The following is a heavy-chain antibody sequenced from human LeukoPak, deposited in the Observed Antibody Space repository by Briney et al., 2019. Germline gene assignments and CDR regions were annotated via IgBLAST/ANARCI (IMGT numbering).Heavy chain of an antibody. Sequence: SETLSLTCTVSGGSISSYYWSWIRQPPGKGLEWIGYIYTSGSTNYNPSLKSRVTISVDTSKNQFSLKLSSVTAADTAVYYCARRRKEYSSSLYYFDYWGQGTLVTVSS. J-gene: IGHJ4*02. CDR1: GGSISSYY. V-gene: IGHV4-4*09. CDR3: ARRRKEYSSSLYYFDY. CDR2: IYTSGST. D-gene: IGHD6-6*01.